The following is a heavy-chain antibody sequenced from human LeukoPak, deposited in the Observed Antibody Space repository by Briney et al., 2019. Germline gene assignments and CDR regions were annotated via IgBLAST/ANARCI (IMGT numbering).Heavy chain of an antibody. V-gene: IGHV4-4*02. D-gene: IGHD1-26*01. Sequence: SGTLSLTCAVSGGSISSSNWWSWVRQPPGKGLEWIGEIYHSGSTNYNPSLKSRVTISIDKSKNQFSLKLSSVTAADTAVYYCARSGSYYEGRGGDCWGQGTLVTVSS. CDR3: ARSGSYYEGRGGDC. J-gene: IGHJ4*02. CDR2: IYHSGST. CDR1: GGSISSSNW.